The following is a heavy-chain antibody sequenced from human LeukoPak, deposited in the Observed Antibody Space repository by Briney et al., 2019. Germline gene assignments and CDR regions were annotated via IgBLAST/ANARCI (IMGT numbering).Heavy chain of an antibody. V-gene: IGHV3-48*01. CDR1: GFTFSSYS. CDR3: ARPRVGATGWFDP. Sequence: GGSLRLSCAASGFTFSSYSMNWVRQAPGKGLEWVSYISSSSSTIYYADSVKGRFTISRDNAKNSLYLQMNSLRAEDTAVYYCARPRVGATGWFDPWGQGTLVAVSS. CDR2: ISSSSSTI. J-gene: IGHJ5*02. D-gene: IGHD1-26*01.